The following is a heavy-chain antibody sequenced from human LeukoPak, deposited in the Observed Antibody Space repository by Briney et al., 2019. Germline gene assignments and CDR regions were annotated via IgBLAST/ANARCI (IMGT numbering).Heavy chain of an antibody. V-gene: IGHV4-39*07. CDR2: IHYSGST. CDR3: AKPSNYYGSATDAFDF. Sequence: SETLSLTCTVSGGSISSGSYYWGWIRQSPGKGLEWIGSIHYSGSTYYNLSLKSRVTISVDTSKNQFSLKLSSVTAADTAVYYCAKPSNYYGSATDAFDFWGQGTMVTVSS. CDR1: GGSISSGSYY. D-gene: IGHD3-10*01. J-gene: IGHJ3*01.